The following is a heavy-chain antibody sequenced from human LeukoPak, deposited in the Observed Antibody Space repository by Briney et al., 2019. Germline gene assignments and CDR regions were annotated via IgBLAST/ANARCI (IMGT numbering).Heavy chain of an antibody. J-gene: IGHJ6*02. V-gene: IGHV5-51*01. CDR1: GYSFTSYW. CDR3: AIPYGIEGPFLNYYYGMDV. Sequence: RSGESLKISCKGSGYSFTSYWIGWVRQMPGKGLEWMGIIYPGDSDTRYSPSFQGQVTISADKSISTAYLQWSSLKASDTAMYYCAIPYGIEGPFLNYYYGMDVWGQGTTVTVSS. CDR2: IYPGDSDT. D-gene: IGHD1-14*01.